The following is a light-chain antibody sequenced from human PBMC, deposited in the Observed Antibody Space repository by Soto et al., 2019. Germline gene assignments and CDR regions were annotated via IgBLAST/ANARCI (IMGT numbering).Light chain of an antibody. V-gene: IGKV1-9*01. J-gene: IGKJ1*01. CDR2: AAS. CDR1: QGISSY. Sequence: DIQLTQSPSFLSASVGDRVTITCRASQGISSYLAWYQQKPGKAPKLLIYAASTLQSGVPSRFSGSGSGTEFTLTISSLQPEGSATYSCQQLKTFGQGTKVEIK. CDR3: QQLKT.